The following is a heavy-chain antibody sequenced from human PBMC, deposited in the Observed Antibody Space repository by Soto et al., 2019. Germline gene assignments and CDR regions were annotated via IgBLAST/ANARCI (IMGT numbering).Heavy chain of an antibody. D-gene: IGHD5-18*01. J-gene: IGHJ4*02. CDR3: AKGYYTAMAIDY. CDR1: GFTFSSYV. V-gene: IGHV3-30*18. Sequence: GGSLRLSCAASGFTFSSYVMHWVRQAPGKGLEWVAVISYDGSNKYYADSVKGRFTISRDNSKNTLYLQMNRLRAEDTAVYYCAKGYYTAMAIDYWGQETMV. CDR2: ISYDGSNK.